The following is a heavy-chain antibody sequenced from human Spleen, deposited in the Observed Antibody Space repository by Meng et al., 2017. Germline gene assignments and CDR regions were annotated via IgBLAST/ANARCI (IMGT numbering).Heavy chain of an antibody. J-gene: IGHJ4*02. CDR3: ARDMSSVASGSFPSRD. V-gene: IGHV4-59*01. D-gene: IGHD3-10*01. CDR2: FYYTGSF. CDR1: GVSIRSYY. Sequence: QVRLQESGPGLVKPSETLSLTCTVSGVSIRSYYWSWIRQPPGKGLEWIGYFYYTGSFNYNPSLKSRAIMSVDTSKNQFSLKLSSVTAADTAVYYCARDMSSVASGSFPSRDWGQGTLVTVSP.